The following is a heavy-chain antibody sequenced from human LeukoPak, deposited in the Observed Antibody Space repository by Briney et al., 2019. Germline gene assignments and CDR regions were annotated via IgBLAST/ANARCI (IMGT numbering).Heavy chain of an antibody. V-gene: IGHV1-18*01. CDR1: GYTFTSYG. CDR3: ARARITIFGVVMPYLDY. D-gene: IGHD3-3*01. J-gene: IGHJ4*02. CDR2: ISAYNGNT. Sequence: ASVKVSCKASGYTFTSYGISWVRQAPGQGLEWMGWISAYNGNTNYAQKLQGRVTMTTDTSTSTAYMELRSLRSDDTAVYYCARARITIFGVVMPYLDYWGQGTLVTVSS.